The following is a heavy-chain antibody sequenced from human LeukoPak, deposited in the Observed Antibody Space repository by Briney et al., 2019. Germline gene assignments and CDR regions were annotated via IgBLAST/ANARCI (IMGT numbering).Heavy chain of an antibody. CDR2: IYSGGST. J-gene: IGHJ5*02. CDR1: GFTVSSSY. Sequence: GGSLRLSCAASGFTVSSSYMSWVRQAPGKGLEWVSVIYSGGSTYYADSVKGRFTISRDNSKNTLYLQMNSLRAEDTAVYYCARAGSAQQWFDPWGQGTLVTVSS. D-gene: IGHD6-13*01. V-gene: IGHV3-66*01. CDR3: ARAGSAQQWFDP.